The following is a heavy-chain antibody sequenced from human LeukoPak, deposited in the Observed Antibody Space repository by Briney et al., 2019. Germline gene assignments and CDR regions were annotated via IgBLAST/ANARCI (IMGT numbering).Heavy chain of an antibody. Sequence: ASVKVSCKASGYTLTGYYMHWVRQAPGQGLEWMGWINPNNGGTNYAQKFQGRVTMTRDTSISTAYMELSRLRSDDTAVYYCAREAGGSSWMDWGQGTLVTVSS. CDR3: AREAGGSSWMD. J-gene: IGHJ4*02. V-gene: IGHV1-2*02. CDR2: INPNNGGT. CDR1: GYTLTGYY. D-gene: IGHD6-13*01.